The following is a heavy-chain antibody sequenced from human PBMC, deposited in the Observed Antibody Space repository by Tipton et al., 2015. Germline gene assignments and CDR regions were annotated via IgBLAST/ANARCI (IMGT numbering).Heavy chain of an antibody. CDR3: ACHDYDLLTRDYQTVDY. V-gene: IGHV4-39*01. J-gene: IGHJ4*02. CDR1: GGSISSSSYY. Sequence: TLSLTCTVSGGSISSSSYYWGWIRQPPGKGLEWIGSIYYSGSTYYNPSLKSRVAISVDTSKNQFSLKLSSVTAADTAVYYCACHDYDLLTRDYQTVDYWGQGTLVTVSP. CDR2: IYYSGST. D-gene: IGHD3-9*01.